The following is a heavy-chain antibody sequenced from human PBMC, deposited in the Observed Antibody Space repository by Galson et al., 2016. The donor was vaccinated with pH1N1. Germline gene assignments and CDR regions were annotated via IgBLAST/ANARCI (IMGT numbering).Heavy chain of an antibody. Sequence: QSGAEVKKPGESLKISCKGSGYRFSSSWIGWVRQMPGKGLEWMGIIHLGGSHINYSPSFHGQVTISADKSINIVSLQWSSLKASDTAMYYCARQNDYGDYRGDAFDIWGQGTMVTVSS. CDR3: ARQNDYGDYRGDAFDI. J-gene: IGHJ3*02. CDR1: GYRFSSSW. V-gene: IGHV5-51*01. D-gene: IGHD4-17*01. CDR2: IHLGGSHI.